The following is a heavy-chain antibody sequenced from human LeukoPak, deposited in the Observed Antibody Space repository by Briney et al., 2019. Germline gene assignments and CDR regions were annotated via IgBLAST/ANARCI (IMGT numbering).Heavy chain of an antibody. J-gene: IGHJ6*02. CDR2: INPNSGGT. D-gene: IGHD3-10*01. V-gene: IGHV1-2*04. CDR1: GYTFTGYY. CDR3: ARKTTYYYGSGSYSYGMDV. Sequence: GASVKVSCKASGYTFTGYYMHWVRQAPGQGLEWMGWINPNSGGTNYAQKFQGWVTMTRDTSISTAYMELSRLRSDDTAVYYCARKTTYYYGSGSYSYGMDVWGQGTTVTVSS.